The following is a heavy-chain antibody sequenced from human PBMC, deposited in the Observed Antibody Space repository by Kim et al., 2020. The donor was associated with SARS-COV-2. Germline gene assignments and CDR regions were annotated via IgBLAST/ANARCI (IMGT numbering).Heavy chain of an antibody. CDR2: IRSKAYGGTT. Sequence: GGSLRLSCTASGFTFGDYAMSWFRQAPGKGLEWVGFIRSKAYGGTTEYAASVKGRFTISRDDSKSIAYLQMNSLKTEDTAVYYCTRAPPTTEGSYFDYWGQGTLVTVSS. CDR3: TRAPPTTEGSYFDY. V-gene: IGHV3-49*03. J-gene: IGHJ4*02. D-gene: IGHD4-17*01. CDR1: GFTFGDYA.